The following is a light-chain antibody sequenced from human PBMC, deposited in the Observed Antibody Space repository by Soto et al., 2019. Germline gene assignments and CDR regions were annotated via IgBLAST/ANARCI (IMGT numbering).Light chain of an antibody. Sequence: DIQMTQSPSSLSASVGDRVTITCQASQDISKSLSWYQQKSGKAPDLLIYDASNLETGVPSNFSGSGSGRDFTFTISSLQPEDIATYYCQQSHNLPFTFGPGTKVEI. CDR3: QQSHNLPFT. J-gene: IGKJ3*01. CDR2: DAS. CDR1: QDISKS. V-gene: IGKV1-33*01.